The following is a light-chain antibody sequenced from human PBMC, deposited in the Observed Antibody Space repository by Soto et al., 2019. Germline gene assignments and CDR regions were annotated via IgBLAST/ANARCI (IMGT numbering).Light chain of an antibody. CDR1: QSISSW. CDR3: QQYNRYSLT. J-gene: IGKJ1*01. CDR2: DAS. V-gene: IGKV1-5*01. Sequence: DIQVTKSASTLSASVGDRVTITCRASQSISSWLAWYQQKPGKAPKLLIYDASSLESGVPSRFSGTGLGTEFTLTIGSRQHDDFATYYCQQYNRYSLTFGQGTKVDI.